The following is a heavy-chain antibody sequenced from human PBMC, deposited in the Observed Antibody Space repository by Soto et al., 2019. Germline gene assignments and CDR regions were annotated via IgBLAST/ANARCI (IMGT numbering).Heavy chain of an antibody. Sequence: GASVKVSCKASGYTFTSYYIHCVRQAPGQGLEWMGVINPSSGGTFYAQKFQGRVTMTRDTSTSTVYMELSSLNSEDTAVYHCARVRGGELYDGMDVWGQGTTVTVSS. J-gene: IGHJ6*02. D-gene: IGHD3-10*01. V-gene: IGHV1-46*01. CDR1: GYTFTSYY. CDR3: ARVRGGELYDGMDV. CDR2: INPSSGGT.